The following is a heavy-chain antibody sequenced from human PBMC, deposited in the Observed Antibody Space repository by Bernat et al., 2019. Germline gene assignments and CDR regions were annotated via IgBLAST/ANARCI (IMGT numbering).Heavy chain of an antibody. CDR1: GGSISSYY. D-gene: IGHD3-3*01. Sequence: QVQLWESGPGLVKPSETLSLTCIVSGGSISSYYWSWIRQPPGKGLEWIGYRYYSGSTNYNSSLKSRVTMSVDTSKNQFSLKLSSVTAADTAVYYCARNGGVGLTPASGLYAFDLWGQGTLVTVSS. CDR2: RYYSGST. J-gene: IGHJ4*02. CDR3: ARNGGVGLTPASGLYAFDL. V-gene: IGHV4-59*08.